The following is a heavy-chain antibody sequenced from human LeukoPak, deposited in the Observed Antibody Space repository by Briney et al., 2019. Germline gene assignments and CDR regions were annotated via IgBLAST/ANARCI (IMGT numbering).Heavy chain of an antibody. CDR3: AREGIGAAGTPYFDY. V-gene: IGHV4-61*02. J-gene: IGHJ4*02. Sequence: SQTLSLTCTVSGGSISSGSYYWSWIRQPAGKGLEWIGRIYYSGSTYYNPSLKSRVTISVDTSKNQFSLKLSSVTAADTAVYYCAREGIGAAGTPYFDYWGQGTLVTVSS. CDR2: IYYSGST. D-gene: IGHD6-13*01. CDR1: GGSISSGSYY.